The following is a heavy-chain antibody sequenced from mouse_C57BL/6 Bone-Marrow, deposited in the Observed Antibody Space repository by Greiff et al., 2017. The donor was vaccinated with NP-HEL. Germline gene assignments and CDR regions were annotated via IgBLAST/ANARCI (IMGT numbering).Heavy chain of an antibody. Sequence: DVKLVESGAELVRPGASVKLSCTASGFNIKDDYMHWVKQRPEQGLEWIGWIDPENGDTEYASKFQGKATITADTSSNTAYLQLSSLTSEDTAVYYCTTSNYYFDYWGQGTTLTVSS. V-gene: IGHV14-4*01. D-gene: IGHD2-5*01. CDR2: IDPENGDT. J-gene: IGHJ2*01. CDR1: GFNIKDDY. CDR3: TTSNYYFDY.